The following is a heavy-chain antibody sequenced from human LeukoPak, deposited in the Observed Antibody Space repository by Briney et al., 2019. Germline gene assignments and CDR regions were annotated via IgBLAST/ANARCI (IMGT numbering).Heavy chain of an antibody. Sequence: SDPVTLLCTLSIDSKCRYYGLCMPRPPGEAGVGIGYIYYAGATYYDPSLKSRVTISLDTSTNQFSLKLSSVTAADAAVYYWARAGYSYGTGYYFDYWGQGALVTVSS. D-gene: IGHD5-18*01. V-gene: IGHV4-59*07. J-gene: IGHJ4*02. CDR3: ARAGYSYGTGYYFDY. CDR2: IYYAGAT. CDR1: IDSKCRYY.